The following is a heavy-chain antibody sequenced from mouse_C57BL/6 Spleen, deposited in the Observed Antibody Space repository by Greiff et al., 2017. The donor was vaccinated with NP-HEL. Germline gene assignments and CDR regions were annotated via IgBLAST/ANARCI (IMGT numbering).Heavy chain of an antibody. CDR2: INPNNGGT. Sequence: EVQLQQSGPELVKPGASVKISCKASGYTFTDYYMNWVKQSHGKSLEWIGDINPNNGGTSYNQKFKGKATLTVDKSSSTAYMELRSLTSEDSAVYYCAREGYDGYPYAMDYWGQGTSVTVSS. J-gene: IGHJ4*01. V-gene: IGHV1-26*01. D-gene: IGHD2-3*01. CDR1: GYTFTDYY. CDR3: AREGYDGYPYAMDY.